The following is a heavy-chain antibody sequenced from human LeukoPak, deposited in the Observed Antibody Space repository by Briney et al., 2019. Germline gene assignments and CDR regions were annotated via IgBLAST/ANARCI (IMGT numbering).Heavy chain of an antibody. V-gene: IGHV1-69*04. Sequence: SVKVSCKASGGTFSSYAISWVRQAPGQGLEWMGRIIPILGIANYAQKFQGRVTITADKSTSTAYMELSSLRSEDTAVYYCARHELEWELYFDYWGQGTLVTVSS. J-gene: IGHJ4*02. CDR1: GGTFSSYA. D-gene: IGHD1-26*01. CDR2: IIPILGIA. CDR3: ARHELEWELYFDY.